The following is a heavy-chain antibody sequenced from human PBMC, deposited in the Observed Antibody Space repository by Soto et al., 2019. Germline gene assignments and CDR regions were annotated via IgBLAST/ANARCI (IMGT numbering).Heavy chain of an antibody. V-gene: IGHV3-74*01. D-gene: IGHD5-12*01. J-gene: IGHJ4*02. Sequence: PWGSLRLSCAASGFTFSSYWMHWVRQAPGKGLVWVSRINSDGSTTTYADSVKGRFTISRDNAKNTLYLQMNSLRAEDTAVYYCVRLPTDGYGSSYDDYWGQGTLVTVSS. CDR1: GFTFSSYW. CDR3: VRLPTDGYGSSYDDY. CDR2: INSDGSTT.